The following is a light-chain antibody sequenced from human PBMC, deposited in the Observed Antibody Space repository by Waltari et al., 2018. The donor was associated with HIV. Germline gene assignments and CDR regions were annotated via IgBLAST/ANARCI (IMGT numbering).Light chain of an antibody. V-gene: IGKV1-39*01. Sequence: DIQVTQSPSSLPAPVGDSVPIPCRASQSISSYLNMYQQKPGQAPKLRISAASRLQSGVPSRFSGSGFGTEFTVTISSLQPEDFATYYCQQGYITPPITFGQGTRLDIK. CDR2: AAS. CDR3: QQGYITPPIT. J-gene: IGKJ5*01. CDR1: QSISSY.